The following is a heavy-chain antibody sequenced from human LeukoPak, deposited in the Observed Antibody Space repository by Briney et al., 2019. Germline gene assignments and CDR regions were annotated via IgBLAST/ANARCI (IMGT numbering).Heavy chain of an antibody. Sequence: ASVKVSCKVPGYTLSEVSMHWVRQAPGQGLEWMGWINPNSGGTNYAQKFQGRVTMTRDTSISTAYMELSRLRSDDTAVYYCASGAPSDYYYYYYMDVWGKGTTVTISS. CDR2: INPNSGGT. V-gene: IGHV1-2*02. J-gene: IGHJ6*03. CDR1: GYTLSEVS. CDR3: ASGAPSDYYYYYYMDV. D-gene: IGHD3-10*01.